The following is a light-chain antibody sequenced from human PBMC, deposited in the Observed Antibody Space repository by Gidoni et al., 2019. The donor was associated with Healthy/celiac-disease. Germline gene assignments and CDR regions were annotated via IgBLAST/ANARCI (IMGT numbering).Light chain of an antibody. CDR1: QSISSY. J-gene: IGKJ3*01. CDR2: AAS. CDR3: QQSYSTVT. Sequence: DIQMTQSPSSLSASVGDRVTITCRASQSISSYLNWYQQKPGKAPKLLIYAASSLQSGVPSRFSGSGSWTDFTLTISSLQPEDFATYYCQQSYSTVTFGPGTKVDIK. V-gene: IGKV1-39*01.